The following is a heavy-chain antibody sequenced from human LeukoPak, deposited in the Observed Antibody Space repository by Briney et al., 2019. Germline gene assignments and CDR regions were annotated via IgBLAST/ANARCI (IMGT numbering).Heavy chain of an antibody. Sequence: PGGSLRLSCAASGFTFSSYGMHWVRQAPGKGLEWVAFIRYDGSNKYYADSVKGRFTISRDNAKNSLYLQMNSLRAEDTAVYYCARVRRIAARRVPGYEWDYWGQGTLATVSS. V-gene: IGHV3-30*02. D-gene: IGHD6-6*01. J-gene: IGHJ4*02. CDR3: ARVRRIAARRVPGYEWDY. CDR1: GFTFSSYG. CDR2: IRYDGSNK.